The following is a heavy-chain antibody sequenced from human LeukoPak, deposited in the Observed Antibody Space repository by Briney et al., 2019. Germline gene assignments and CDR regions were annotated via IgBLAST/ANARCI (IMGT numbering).Heavy chain of an antibody. D-gene: IGHD3-22*01. Sequence: GGSLRLSCAASGFTFSSYAMSWVRQAPGKGLGWVSAISGSGGSTCYADSVKGRFTISRDNSKNTLYLQMNSLRAEDTAVYYCAKDSLTMMQFDYWGQGTLVTVSS. CDR1: GFTFSSYA. CDR2: ISGSGGST. CDR3: AKDSLTMMQFDY. V-gene: IGHV3-23*01. J-gene: IGHJ4*02.